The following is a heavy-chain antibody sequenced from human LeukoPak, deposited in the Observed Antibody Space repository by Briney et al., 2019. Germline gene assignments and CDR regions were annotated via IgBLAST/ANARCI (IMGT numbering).Heavy chain of an antibody. J-gene: IGHJ5*02. CDR2: IYTSGST. CDR1: GGSISSYY. V-gene: IGHV4-4*07. CDR3: ARERAHCSSTSCYGWFDP. Sequence: SETLSLTCTVSGGSISSYYWSWIQQPAGKGLEWIGRIYTSGSTNYNPSLKSRVTMSVDTSKNQFSLKLSSVTAADTAVYYCARERAHCSSTSCYGWFDPWGQGTLVTVSS. D-gene: IGHD2-2*01.